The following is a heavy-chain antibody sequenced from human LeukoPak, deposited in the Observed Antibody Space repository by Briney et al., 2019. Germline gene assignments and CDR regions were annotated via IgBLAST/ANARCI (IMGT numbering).Heavy chain of an antibody. V-gene: IGHV1-18*01. Sequence: ASVKVSCKASSYTFTSYGISWVRQAPGQGLEWMGWISAYNGNTNYAQKLQGRVTMTTDTSTSTAYMELRSLRSDDTAVYYCARVRNYGDYYYFDYWGQGTLVTVSS. J-gene: IGHJ4*02. D-gene: IGHD4-17*01. CDR2: ISAYNGNT. CDR3: ARVRNYGDYYYFDY. CDR1: SYTFTSYG.